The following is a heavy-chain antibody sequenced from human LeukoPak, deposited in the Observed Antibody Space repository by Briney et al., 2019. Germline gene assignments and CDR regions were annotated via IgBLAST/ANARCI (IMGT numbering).Heavy chain of an antibody. J-gene: IGHJ1*01. D-gene: IGHD4-23*01. CDR3: AKGGGNSGYSQH. V-gene: IGHV3-9*01. CDR1: GFTFDDYA. CDR2: ISWNSDNI. Sequence: GGSLRLSCAPSGFTFDDYAMHWVRQAPGKGLEWVSGISWNSDNIGYADSVKGRFTISRDNAKNSLYLQMNSLRTEDTAFYYCAKGGGNSGYSQHWGQGTLVTVSS.